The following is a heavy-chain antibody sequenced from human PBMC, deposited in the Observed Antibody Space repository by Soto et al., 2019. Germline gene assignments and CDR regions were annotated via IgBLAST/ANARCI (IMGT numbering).Heavy chain of an antibody. CDR1: GGSFSGFR. Sequence: QVQLQQWGAGLLKPSETLSLTCAVSGGSFSGFRWSYIRQSPGKGLEWIGEIDHSGITIYNPSLETRVTISWDTSKNQFSLERNAVTAADTAVYYCARRTLSMIRGAFDFWGQGTLVTVSS. CDR2: IDHSGIT. J-gene: IGHJ4*02. V-gene: IGHV4-34*01. CDR3: ARRTLSMIRGAFDF. D-gene: IGHD3-10*01.